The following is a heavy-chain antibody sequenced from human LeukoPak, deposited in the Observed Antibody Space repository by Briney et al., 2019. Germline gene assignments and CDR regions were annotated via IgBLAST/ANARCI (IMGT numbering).Heavy chain of an antibody. CDR1: GGSISSYY. Sequence: PSETLSLTCTVSGGSISSYYWSWIRQPPGKGLEWIGYINYSGSTNYNPSLKSRVTISVDTSKNQYSLKLSSVTAADTAVYYCAREVWSDVYIRGNWFDPWGQGTLVTVSS. D-gene: IGHD3-3*01. J-gene: IGHJ5*02. CDR3: AREVWSDVYIRGNWFDP. V-gene: IGHV4-59*01. CDR2: INYSGST.